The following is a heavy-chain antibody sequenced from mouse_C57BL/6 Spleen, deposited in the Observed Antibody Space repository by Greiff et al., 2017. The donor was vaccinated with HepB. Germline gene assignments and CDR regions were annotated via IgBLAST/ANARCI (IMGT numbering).Heavy chain of an antibody. J-gene: IGHJ3*01. V-gene: IGHV14-4*01. D-gene: IGHD2-4*01. CDR2: IDPENGDT. CDR1: GFNIKDDY. CDR3: TSYYYLAY. Sequence: EVQLQQSGAELVRPGASVKLSCTASGFNIKDDYMHWVKQRPEQGLEWIGWIDPENGDTEYASKFQGKATITADTSSNTAYLQRSSLTSEDTAVYYCTSYYYLAYWGQGTLVTVSA.